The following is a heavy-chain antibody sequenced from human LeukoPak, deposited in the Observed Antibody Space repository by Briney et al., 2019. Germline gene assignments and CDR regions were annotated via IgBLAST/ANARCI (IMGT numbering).Heavy chain of an antibody. CDR1: GGSISSYY. Sequence: SETLSLTCTVSGGSISSYYWSWIRQPAGKGLEWIGRIYTSGSTNYNPSLKSRVTMSVDTSKNQFSLKLSSVTAADTAVYYCARILYSSSWYGGGFDPWGQGTLVTVSS. D-gene: IGHD6-13*01. CDR3: ARILYSSSWYGGGFDP. J-gene: IGHJ5*02. V-gene: IGHV4-4*07. CDR2: IYTSGST.